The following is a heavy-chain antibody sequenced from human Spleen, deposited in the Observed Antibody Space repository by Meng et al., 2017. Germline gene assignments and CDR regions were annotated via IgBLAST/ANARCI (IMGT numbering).Heavy chain of an antibody. CDR2: ISSSGSTT. Sequence: GESLKISCGASGFTFNNYEMNWVRQAPGKGLEWVSYISSSGSTTYYADSVKGRFTISRDNAKNSLYLQMNSLRAEDTAVYYCARGGGGSYYSRKSQIHWYFDLWGRGTLVTVSS. D-gene: IGHD1-26*01. V-gene: IGHV3-48*03. J-gene: IGHJ2*01. CDR3: ARGGGGSYYSRKSQIHWYFDL. CDR1: GFTFNNYE.